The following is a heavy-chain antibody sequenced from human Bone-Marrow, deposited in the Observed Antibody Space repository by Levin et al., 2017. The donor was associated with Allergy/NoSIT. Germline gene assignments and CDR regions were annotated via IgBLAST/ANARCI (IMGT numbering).Heavy chain of an antibody. Sequence: QSGGSLRLSCAASGFTFSNYAIHWVRQAPGKGLEWVAVISYDGSNKKYADAVKGRFTISRDNSNNTLYLQMNSLRAEDTAVYYCARAPTHDCSTTSCYVNGWFDPWGQGALVTVSS. J-gene: IGHJ5*02. D-gene: IGHD2-2*01. CDR1: GFTFSNYA. CDR3: ARAPTHDCSTTSCYVNGWFDP. V-gene: IGHV3-30-3*01. CDR2: ISYDGSNK.